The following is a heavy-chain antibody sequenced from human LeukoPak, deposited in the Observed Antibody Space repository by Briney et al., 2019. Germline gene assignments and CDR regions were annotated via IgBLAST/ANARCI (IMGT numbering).Heavy chain of an antibody. V-gene: IGHV3-53*01. CDR2: IYSSGIT. D-gene: IGHD1-26*01. CDR1: GFTVSSNY. J-gene: IGHJ4*02. CDR3: AGGVVGTKYFDY. Sequence: GGSLRLSCAASGFTVSSNYVTWVRQAPGKGLKWVSVIYSSGITYYADSVKGRFTISRDNSKNTLSLQMNSLRAEDTAVYYCAGGVVGTKYFDYWGQGTLVTVSS.